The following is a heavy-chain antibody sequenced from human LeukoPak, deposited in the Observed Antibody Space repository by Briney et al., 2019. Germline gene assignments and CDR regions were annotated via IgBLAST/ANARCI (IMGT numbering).Heavy chain of an antibody. CDR3: AREGWFGGANWFDP. D-gene: IGHD3-10*01. V-gene: IGHV3-7*03. J-gene: IGHJ5*02. CDR1: GFIFSSYW. Sequence: PGGSLRLSCAASGFIFSSYWMSWVRQAPGKGLEWVANIKKDGTEKYYADSVKGRFTISRDNAKNSLYLEMNSLRAEDTAVYYCAREGWFGGANWFDPWGQGTLVTVSS. CDR2: IKKDGTEK.